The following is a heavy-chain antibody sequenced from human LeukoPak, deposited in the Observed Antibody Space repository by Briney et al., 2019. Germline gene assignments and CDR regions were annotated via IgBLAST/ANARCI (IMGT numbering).Heavy chain of an antibody. V-gene: IGHV4-30-4*01. CDR3: ARALNPLPGTYYFDY. Sequence: PSQTLSLTCTVSGGSISSGDYYWSWIRQPPGKGLEWNGYIYYSGSTNYNSSLQSRVTMSVDTSKNQFSLKLTSVTAADTAVYYCARALNPLPGTYYFDYWGQGTLVTVSS. CDR1: GGSISSGDYY. CDR2: IYYSGST. D-gene: IGHD2-15*01. J-gene: IGHJ4*02.